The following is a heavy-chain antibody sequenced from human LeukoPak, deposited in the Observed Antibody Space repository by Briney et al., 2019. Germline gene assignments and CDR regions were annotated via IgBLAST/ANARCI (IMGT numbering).Heavy chain of an antibody. V-gene: IGHV4-59*01. CDR1: GGSISSYY. CDR2: IYYSGST. CDR3: ARVHGELRFDY. Sequence: SETLSLTCTVSGGSISSYYWSWIRQPPGNGLEWIGYIYYSGSTNYNPSLKSRVTISVDTSKNQFSLKLSSVTAADTAVYYCARVHGELRFDYWGQGTLVTVSS. J-gene: IGHJ4*02. D-gene: IGHD1-26*01.